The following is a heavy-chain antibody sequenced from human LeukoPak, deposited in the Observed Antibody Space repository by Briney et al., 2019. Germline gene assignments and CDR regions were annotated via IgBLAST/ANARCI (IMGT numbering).Heavy chain of an antibody. CDR3: ARSLITHYYDSSGYYEPSGDY. CDR2: ISAYNGNT. D-gene: IGHD3-22*01. J-gene: IGHJ4*02. V-gene: IGHV1-18*01. Sequence: GGSVKVSCKASGYTFTSYGISWVRQAPGQGLEWMGWISAYNGNTNYAQKLQGRVTMTTDTSTSTAYMELRSLRSDDTAVYYCARSLITHYYDSSGYYEPSGDYWGQGTLVTVSS. CDR1: GYTFTSYG.